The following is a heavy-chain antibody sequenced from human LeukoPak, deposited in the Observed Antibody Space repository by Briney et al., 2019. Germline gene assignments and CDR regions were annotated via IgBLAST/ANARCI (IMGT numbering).Heavy chain of an antibody. J-gene: IGHJ4*02. V-gene: IGHV3-23*01. CDR1: GFTLSKFD. D-gene: IGHD3-16*01. CDR2: ISRSGSGDNT. Sequence: GGSLRLSCAASGFTLSKFDMYWVRQAPGKGLECVSVISRSGSGDNTYYADSVRGRFTISRDNSKNTVYLQMNSLTTEDTAVYFCAQDVPIERDPGFGPGYWGQGTLVTVST. CDR3: AQDVPIERDPGFGPGY.